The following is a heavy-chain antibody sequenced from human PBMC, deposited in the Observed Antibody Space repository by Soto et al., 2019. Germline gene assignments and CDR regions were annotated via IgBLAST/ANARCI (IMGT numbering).Heavy chain of an antibody. J-gene: IGHJ4*02. Sequence: PGGSLILSCAASGFTFSSYGMHWVRQAPGKGLEWVAVIWYDGSNKYYADSVKGRFTISRDNSKNTLYLQMNSLRAEDTAVYYCARDGSIAARFFDYWGQGTLVTVSS. D-gene: IGHD6-6*01. CDR2: IWYDGSNK. CDR1: GFTFSSYG. V-gene: IGHV3-33*01. CDR3: ARDGSIAARFFDY.